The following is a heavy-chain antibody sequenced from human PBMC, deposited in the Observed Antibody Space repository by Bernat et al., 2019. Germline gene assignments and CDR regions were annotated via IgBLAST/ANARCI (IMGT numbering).Heavy chain of an antibody. CDR1: GFTFRSNA. V-gene: IGHV3-23*04. Sequence: EVQLVESGGGLVQPGGSLRLSCAASGFTFRSNAMSWVRRAPGKGLEWVSAISGSGDSTYYADSVSGRFTISRDNSKNTLYLQMNSLRAEDTAVYYCARGTSTSAPYMDVWGKGTTVTVSS. J-gene: IGHJ6*03. CDR2: ISGSGDST. CDR3: ARGTSTSAPYMDV.